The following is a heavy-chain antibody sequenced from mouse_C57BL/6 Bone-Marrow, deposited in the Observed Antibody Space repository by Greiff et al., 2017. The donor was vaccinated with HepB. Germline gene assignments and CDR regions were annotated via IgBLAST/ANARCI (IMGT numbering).Heavy chain of an antibody. CDR1: GYTFTSYG. D-gene: IGHD2-2*01. Sequence: VQLQQSGAELARPGASVKLSCKASGYTFTSYGISWVKQRTGQGLEWIGEIYPRSGNTYYNEKFKGKATLTGDKSSSTAYMELRSLTSEDSAVYFCARSTMVYYFDYWGQGTTLTVSS. CDR2: IYPRSGNT. J-gene: IGHJ2*01. V-gene: IGHV1-81*01. CDR3: ARSTMVYYFDY.